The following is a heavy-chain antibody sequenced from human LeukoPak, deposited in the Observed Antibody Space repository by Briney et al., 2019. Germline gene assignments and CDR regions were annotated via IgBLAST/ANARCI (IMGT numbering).Heavy chain of an antibody. CDR1: GGSISNYG. CDR3: SRVKSETAGTISIYYYHMDV. D-gene: IGHD6-19*01. Sequence: SVKLSCKASGGSISNYGITWVRQAPGQGLEWVGGVIPICGSSNYAPTFQGRVTMTADRYKSSAYMEVRSLRAEDTAVYYCSRVKSETAGTISIYYYHMDVWGKGTTVTVSS. CDR2: VIPICGSS. J-gene: IGHJ6*03. V-gene: IGHV1-69*06.